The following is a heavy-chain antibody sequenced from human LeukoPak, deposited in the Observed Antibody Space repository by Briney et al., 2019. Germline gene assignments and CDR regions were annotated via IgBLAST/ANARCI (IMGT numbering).Heavy chain of an antibody. J-gene: IGHJ4*02. V-gene: IGHV1-2*02. CDR3: ARDVLRFDFDY. CDR2: INPNSGGT. Sequence: APVKVSCKASGYTFTGYYIHWVRQAPGQGLEWMGWINPNSGGTNYAQKFQGRVTMTRNTSISTAYMELSRLRSDDTAVYYCARDVLRFDFDYWGQGTLVTVSS. D-gene: IGHD3-3*01. CDR1: GYTFTGYY.